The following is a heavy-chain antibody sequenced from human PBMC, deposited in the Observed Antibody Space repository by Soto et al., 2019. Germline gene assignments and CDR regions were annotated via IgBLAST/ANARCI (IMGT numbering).Heavy chain of an antibody. D-gene: IGHD6-19*01. CDR2: IYPGDSDT. Sequence: GESLKISCKGSGYSFTSYWIGWVRQMPGKGLEWMGIIYPGDSDTRYSPSFQGQVTISADKSISTAYLQWSSLKASDTAMYYCARHQGGIAVAGSLNWFDPWGQGTLVTVSS. V-gene: IGHV5-51*01. CDR3: ARHQGGIAVAGSLNWFDP. CDR1: GYSFTSYW. J-gene: IGHJ5*02.